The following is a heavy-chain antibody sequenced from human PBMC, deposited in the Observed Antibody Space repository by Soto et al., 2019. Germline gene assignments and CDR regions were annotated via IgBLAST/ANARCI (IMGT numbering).Heavy chain of an antibody. CDR2: LSGSVGTT. J-gene: IGHJ4*02. CDR3: AKQRAGYGSGSDTFYFDF. D-gene: IGHD3-10*01. CDR1: GFTFSTYA. V-gene: IGHV3-23*01. Sequence: EVQLLVSGGGLVQPGGSLRLSCSTSGFTFSTYAMNWVRQAPGKGLEWVSALSGSVGTTYSADSGRGRFTISRDNSKTTLVLQMSSLRAEDTALYYCAKQRAGYGSGSDTFYFDFWGQGTLVTVSS.